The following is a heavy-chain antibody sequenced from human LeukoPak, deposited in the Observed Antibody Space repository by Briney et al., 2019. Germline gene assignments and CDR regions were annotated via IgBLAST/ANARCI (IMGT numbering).Heavy chain of an antibody. CDR1: GFTFSSYA. J-gene: IGHJ3*02. CDR3: ARDLGSGPAASKNGPGAFDI. D-gene: IGHD2-2*01. Sequence: GGSLRLSCAASGFTFSSYAMSWVRQAPGKGLEWVSAITDSGGSTYYADSVTGRFTVSRDNSKNTLYLQMNSLRAEDTAVYYCARDLGSGPAASKNGPGAFDIWGQGTMVTVSS. CDR2: ITDSGGST. V-gene: IGHV3-23*01.